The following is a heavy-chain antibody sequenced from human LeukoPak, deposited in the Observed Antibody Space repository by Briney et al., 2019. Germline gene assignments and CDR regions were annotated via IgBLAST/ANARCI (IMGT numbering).Heavy chain of an antibody. Sequence: KSSETLSLTCTVSGASISSGNYYWSWIRQPAGKGLEWIGRIYSRGSTNYNPSLRSRVTILVDTSKNQSSLRLTSVTAADTAVYYCARDKDWNFDWGQGTLVTVSS. CDR2: IYSRGST. V-gene: IGHV4-61*02. D-gene: IGHD1-7*01. CDR1: GASISSGNYY. CDR3: ARDKDWNFD. J-gene: IGHJ4*02.